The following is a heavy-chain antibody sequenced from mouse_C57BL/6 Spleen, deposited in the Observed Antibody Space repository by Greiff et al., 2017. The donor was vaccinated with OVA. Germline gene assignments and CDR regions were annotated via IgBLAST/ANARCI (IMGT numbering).Heavy chain of an antibody. CDR3: AREGVYYDYDAGFDY. CDR2: ISYDGSN. Sequence: EVKLQESGPGLVKPSQSLSLTCSVTGYSITSGYYWNWIRQFPGNKLEWMGYISYDGSNNYNPSLKNRISITRATSKNQFFLKLNSVTTEDTATYYCAREGVYYDYDAGFDYWGQGATLTVSS. V-gene: IGHV3-6*01. D-gene: IGHD2-4*01. CDR1: GYSITSGYY. J-gene: IGHJ2*01.